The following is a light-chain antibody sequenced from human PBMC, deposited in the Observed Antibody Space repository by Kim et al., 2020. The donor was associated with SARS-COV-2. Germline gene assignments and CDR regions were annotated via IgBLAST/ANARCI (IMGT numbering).Light chain of an antibody. CDR2: DAS. J-gene: IGKJ3*01. Sequence: DIQMTQSQSSLSASVGDRVTITCQASQDISNYLNWYQQKPGKAPKLLIYDASNLETGVPSRFSGSGSGTDFTFTISSLQPEDIPTYYCQQYDNLPLTFGPGTKVDIK. V-gene: IGKV1-33*01. CDR3: QQYDNLPLT. CDR1: QDISNY.